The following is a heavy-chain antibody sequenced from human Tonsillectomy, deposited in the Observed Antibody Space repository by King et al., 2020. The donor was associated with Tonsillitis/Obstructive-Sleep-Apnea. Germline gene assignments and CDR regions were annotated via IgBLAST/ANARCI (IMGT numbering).Heavy chain of an antibody. V-gene: IGHV3-48*03. CDR2: ISSTGSTI. D-gene: IGHD6-13*01. J-gene: IGHJ4*01. CDR3: ATSPPVGSSWYSVYFDS. CDR1: GFSLSSYE. Sequence: VQLVESGGGLVQPGGSLRLSCAASGFSLSSYEMNWVRQAPGKGLEWVSYISSTGSTIYYADSVKGRFTISRDNAQNSLSLQMDSLRAEDTAVYYCATSPPVGSSWYSVYFDSWGHGTLVTVSS.